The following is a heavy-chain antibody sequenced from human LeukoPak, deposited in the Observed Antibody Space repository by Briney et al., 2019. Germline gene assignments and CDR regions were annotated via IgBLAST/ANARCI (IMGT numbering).Heavy chain of an antibody. Sequence: GRSLRLACAASGFTFSSYSIHWVRQAPGKGREWVAVISYDGSNKYYADSGKGRFTISRDNSKNTLYLQMNSLRTEDTAVYYCARADSSGWYTFLYWGQGTLVIVSS. J-gene: IGHJ4*02. CDR1: GFTFSSYS. CDR2: ISYDGSNK. D-gene: IGHD6-19*01. CDR3: ARADSSGWYTFLY. V-gene: IGHV3-30-3*01.